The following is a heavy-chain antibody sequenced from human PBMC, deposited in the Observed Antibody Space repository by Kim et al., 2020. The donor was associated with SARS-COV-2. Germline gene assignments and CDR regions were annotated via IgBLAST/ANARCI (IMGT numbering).Heavy chain of an antibody. CDR2: ITCSGGST. Sequence: GGSLRLSCAASGFTCYTYAMSWVRQAPGKGLEWVSAITCSGGSTYYADSVKGRFTISRDSSKNTLYLQMNSLRVEDTAVYYCAKDPFDDRGWRFDNWGHGTLVTVSS. V-gene: IGHV3-23*01. D-gene: IGHD3-22*01. J-gene: IGHJ4*01. CDR1: GFTCYTYA. CDR3: AKDPFDDRGWRFDN.